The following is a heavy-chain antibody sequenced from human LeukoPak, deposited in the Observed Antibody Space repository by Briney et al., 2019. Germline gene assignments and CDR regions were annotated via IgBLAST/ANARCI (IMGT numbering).Heavy chain of an antibody. D-gene: IGHD6-19*01. V-gene: IGHV1-18*04. Sequence: ASVKVSCKASGYTFSNCGISWVRQAPGLGLEWMGWTSYNGNTNYAQKFQDRVTMTTDTSTTTAYMELRSLESGDTAVYYCARHSGSGWQALGYWGQGTLVTVSS. CDR2: TSYNGNT. J-gene: IGHJ4*02. CDR3: ARHSGSGWQALGY. CDR1: GYTFSNCG.